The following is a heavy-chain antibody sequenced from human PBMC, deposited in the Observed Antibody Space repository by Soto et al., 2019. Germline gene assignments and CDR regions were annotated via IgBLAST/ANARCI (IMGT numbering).Heavy chain of an antibody. CDR1: GGTFSSYT. D-gene: IGHD2-2*01. Sequence: GASVKVSCKASGGTFSSYTISWVRQAPGQGLEWMGRIIPILGIANYAQKFQGRVTITADKSTSTAYMELSSLRSEDTAVYYCAREGSCSSTSCYVTFGYYYYYMDVWGKGTTVTVSS. CDR3: AREGSCSSTSCYVTFGYYYYYMDV. J-gene: IGHJ6*03. CDR2: IIPILGIA. V-gene: IGHV1-69*04.